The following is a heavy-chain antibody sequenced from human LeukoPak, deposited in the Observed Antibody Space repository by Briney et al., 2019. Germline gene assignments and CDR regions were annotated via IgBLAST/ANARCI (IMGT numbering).Heavy chain of an antibody. CDR3: AREYSSGWYYFDY. CDR2: INAGNGNT. V-gene: IGHV1-3*01. Sequence: GASVKVSCKASGYTFTSYAMHWVRQAPGQRLEWMGWINAGNGNTKYSQEFQGRVTITRDTSASTAYMELSSLRSEDTAVYYCAREYSSGWYYFDYWGQGTLVTVSS. J-gene: IGHJ4*02. D-gene: IGHD6-19*01. CDR1: GYTFTSYA.